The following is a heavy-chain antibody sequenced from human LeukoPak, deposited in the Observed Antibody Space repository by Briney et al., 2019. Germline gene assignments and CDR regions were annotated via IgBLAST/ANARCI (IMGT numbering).Heavy chain of an antibody. J-gene: IGHJ4*02. CDR1: GYSFTSYW. CDR3: ATSPVITPDYFDY. V-gene: IGHV5-51*01. Sequence: GESLQISCQGSGYSFTSYWIGWVRQMPGKGLEWMGIIYPGDSDTRYSPSFQGQVTISADKSISTAYLQWSSLKASDTAMYYCATSPVITPDYFDYWGQGTLVTVSS. CDR2: IYPGDSDT. D-gene: IGHD3-10*01.